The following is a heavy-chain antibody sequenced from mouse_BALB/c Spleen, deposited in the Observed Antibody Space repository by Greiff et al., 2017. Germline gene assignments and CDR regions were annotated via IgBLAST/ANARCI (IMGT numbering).Heavy chain of an antibody. V-gene: IGHV2-9*02. J-gene: IGHJ3*01. CDR2: IWAGGST. CDR3: ASYYYGSSVWFAY. D-gene: IGHD1-1*01. Sequence: QVQLQQSGPGLVAPSQSLSITCTVSGFSLTSYGVHWVRQPPGKGLEWLGVIWAGGSTNYNSALMSRLSISKDNSKSQVFLKMNSLQTDDTAMYYCASYYYGSSVWFAYWGQGTLVTVSA. CDR1: GFSLTSYG.